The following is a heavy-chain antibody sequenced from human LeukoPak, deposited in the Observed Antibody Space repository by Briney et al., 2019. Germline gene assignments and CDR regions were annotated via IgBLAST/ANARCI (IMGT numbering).Heavy chain of an antibody. J-gene: IGHJ4*02. CDR2: IHYSWTT. CDR1: RGFITSHS. CDR3: AIVGIPSSVF. Sequence: SETLSLTCTVSRGFITSHSWGWVRQPPGKGLEWIGHIHYSWTTSYNPSLNSQVTITSDTSNDQFSPKLSSVTAADPGQYYCAIVGIPSSVFCGRGTLVTVSS. V-gene: IGHV4-59*11. D-gene: IGHD2-2*01.